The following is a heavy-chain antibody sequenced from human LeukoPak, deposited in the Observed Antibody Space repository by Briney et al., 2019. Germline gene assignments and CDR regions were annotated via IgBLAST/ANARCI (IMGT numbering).Heavy chain of an antibody. CDR2: IRNKPHSYTT. Sequence: GGSLRLSCAASGFTFSDSYMDWVRQAPGKGLQWVGRIRNKPHSYTTDYAASVKGRFTISRDDSKNSLFLQMNTLKTEDTAVYFLVRVPHGDLFGPWGLGTLVTVSS. D-gene: IGHD4-17*01. CDR3: VRVPHGDLFGP. CDR1: GFTFSDSY. V-gene: IGHV3-72*01. J-gene: IGHJ5*02.